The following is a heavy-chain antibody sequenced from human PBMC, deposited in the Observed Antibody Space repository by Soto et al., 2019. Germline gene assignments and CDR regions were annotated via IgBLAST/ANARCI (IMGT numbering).Heavy chain of an antibody. J-gene: IGHJ6*02. CDR2: ISWNSRNI. Sequence: EVQLVESGGGLVQPGRSKRLSCAASGFSFEDYGMHWVRQAPGKGLEWVSSISWNSRNIAYADSVKGRFTVSRDNAKHSLYLQMNSLRPEDTALYYCAKDIARYQLVLITEGMDVWGQGTTVTASS. CDR3: AKDIARYQLVLITEGMDV. D-gene: IGHD3-10*01. CDR1: GFSFEDYG. V-gene: IGHV3-9*01.